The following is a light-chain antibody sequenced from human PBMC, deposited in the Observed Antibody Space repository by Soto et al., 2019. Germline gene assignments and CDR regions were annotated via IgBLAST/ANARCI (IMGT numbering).Light chain of an antibody. CDR3: QPYGSSPWT. CDR2: GAS. Sequence: EIVLTQSPGTLSLSPGERATLSCRASQSVSSSYLAWYQQKPGQAPRLLIYGASTRDTGIPDTFSGSESGTDFTVTISRLEPEDFAVYYCQPYGSSPWTFGQGTKVEIK. V-gene: IGKV3-20*01. J-gene: IGKJ1*01. CDR1: QSVSSSY.